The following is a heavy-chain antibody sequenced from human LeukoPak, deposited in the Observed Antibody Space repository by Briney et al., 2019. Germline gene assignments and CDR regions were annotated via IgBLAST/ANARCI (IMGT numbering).Heavy chain of an antibody. Sequence: PGGSLRLSCAASGFTFSSNWMSWVRQAPGKGLVWVSRINTDGRTITYADSVKGRFTISRDNAKNTLYLQMNSLRAEDTAVYYCVRSAFRTTEFYFDYWGHGTLVTVSS. CDR1: GFTFSSNW. D-gene: IGHD4-11*01. CDR2: INTDGRTI. V-gene: IGHV3-74*01. CDR3: VRSAFRTTEFYFDY. J-gene: IGHJ4*01.